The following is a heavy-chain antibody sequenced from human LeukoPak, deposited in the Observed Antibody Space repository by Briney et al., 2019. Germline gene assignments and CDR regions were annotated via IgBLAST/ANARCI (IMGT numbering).Heavy chain of an antibody. CDR2: ITGSDGNT. D-gene: IGHD3-9*01. J-gene: IGHJ4*02. CDR1: AFTFSNYA. CDR3: AQWGDFYVLTGYYVPDF. Sequence: GGSLRLSCAASAFTFSNYAMSWVRQAPGKGLEWVSAITGSDGNTYYADPVKGRFTISRDNSKNTLYLQMNSLRAEDTAVYYCAQWGDFYVLTGYYVPDFWGQGTLVTVSS. V-gene: IGHV3-23*01.